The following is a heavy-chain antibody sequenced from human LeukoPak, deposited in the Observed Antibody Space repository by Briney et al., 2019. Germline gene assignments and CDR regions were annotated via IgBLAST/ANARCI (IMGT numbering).Heavy chain of an antibody. CDR2: INHSGST. CDR3: ARVDYYDSSGYYDY. D-gene: IGHD3-22*01. V-gene: IGHV4-34*01. J-gene: IGHJ4*02. CDR1: GGSFSGYY. Sequence: SETLSLTCAVYGGSFSGYYWSWIRQPPGKGLEWIGEINHSGSTNYNPSLKSRVTTSVDTSKNQFSLKLSSVTAADTAVYYCARVDYYDSSGYYDYWGQGTLVTVSS.